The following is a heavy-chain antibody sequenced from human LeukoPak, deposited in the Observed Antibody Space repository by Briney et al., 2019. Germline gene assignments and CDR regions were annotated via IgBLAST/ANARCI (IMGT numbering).Heavy chain of an antibody. V-gene: IGHV3-53*01. J-gene: IGHJ4*02. CDR1: GFTVSSHY. CDR2: IYSGGST. Sequence: GALRLSCAASGFTVSSHYMNWVRQAPGKGLEWVSLIYSGGSTYYADSVKGRFTISRDNPKNTLYLQMNNLRAEDTAVYYCARESVGSDYFDFWGQGTLVTVSS. D-gene: IGHD1-26*01. CDR3: ARESVGSDYFDF.